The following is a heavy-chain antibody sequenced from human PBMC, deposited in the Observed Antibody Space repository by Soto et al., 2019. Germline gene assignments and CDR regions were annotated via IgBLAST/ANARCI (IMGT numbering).Heavy chain of an antibody. Sequence: AGSLSPRSRPSGFWFSTARTSWISQAAGKELEWDGRIKRKQQGRTTDYAAPVKGRFTNSRDDSKNTQYLQMNSLKTEDTAVYYCTPQSYDSSPSDIWGQGTRVTVS. CDR2: IKRKQQGRTT. CDR3: TPQSYDSSPSDI. J-gene: IGHJ3*02. CDR1: GFWFSTAR. D-gene: IGHD3-22*01. V-gene: IGHV3-15*01.